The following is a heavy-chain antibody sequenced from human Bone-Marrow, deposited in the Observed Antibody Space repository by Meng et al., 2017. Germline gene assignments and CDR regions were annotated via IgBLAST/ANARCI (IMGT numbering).Heavy chain of an antibody. Sequence: GGSLRLSCAASGFTFSSYAMHWVRQAPGKGLEWVAVISYDGSNKYYADSVKGRFTISRDNYKNTLYLQMNSLRAEDEAVYYCAGSPDGSNCSGGSCYKRGGAFDIWGQGTMVTVSS. CDR1: GFTFSSYA. CDR2: ISYDGSNK. V-gene: IGHV3-30*01. CDR3: AGSPDGSNCSGGSCYKRGGAFDI. D-gene: IGHD2-15*01. J-gene: IGHJ3*02.